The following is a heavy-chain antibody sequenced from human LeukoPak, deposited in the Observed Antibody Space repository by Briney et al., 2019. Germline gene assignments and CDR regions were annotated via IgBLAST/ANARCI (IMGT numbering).Heavy chain of an antibody. CDR3: ARRWNYGRNYYIDV. V-gene: IGHV4-34*01. J-gene: IGHJ6*03. CDR1: GGSFSNYY. Sequence: SSETLSLTCAVYGGSFSNYYWSWIRQPPGKGLEWIGEINDSGRTNYNLSLMSRVTVSVDTSKNQFSLRLTSVTATDTAVYYCARRWNYGRNYYIDVWGKGATVSVSS. D-gene: IGHD1-7*01. CDR2: INDSGRT.